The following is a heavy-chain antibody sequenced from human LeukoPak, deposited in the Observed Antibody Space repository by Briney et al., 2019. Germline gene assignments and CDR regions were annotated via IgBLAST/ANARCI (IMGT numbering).Heavy chain of an antibody. D-gene: IGHD3-10*01. V-gene: IGHV1-8*03. CDR3: ARRSGSGRNPFHI. CDR2: INTNSGNT. CDR1: GYTFSTYD. J-gene: IGHJ3*02. Sequence: ASVKVSCKGSGYTFSTYDINWVRQAPGQGLEWMGYINTNSGNTGYARKFQGRVTITRTTSISTVYMELRSLRYEDPAVYYCARRSGSGRNPFHIWGHGTLVTVSS.